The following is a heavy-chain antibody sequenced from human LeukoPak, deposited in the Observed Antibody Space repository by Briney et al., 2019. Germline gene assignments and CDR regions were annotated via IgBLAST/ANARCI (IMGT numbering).Heavy chain of an antibody. CDR1: GYSFTTFW. D-gene: IGHD2-15*01. CDR2: IYPGDSDT. CDR3: ARRGPVAENGYYFDS. V-gene: IGHV5-51*01. Sequence: VESLKISRKGSGYSFTTFWIGWVRQMPGKGLEWMGIIYPGDSDTRYGPSFQGQVTISVDRSISTAYLKWSSLKASDTAIYYCARRGPVAENGYYFDSWGQGTLVTVSS. J-gene: IGHJ4*02.